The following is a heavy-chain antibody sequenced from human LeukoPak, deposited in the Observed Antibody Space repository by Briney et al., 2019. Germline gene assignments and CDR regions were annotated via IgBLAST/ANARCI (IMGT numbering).Heavy chain of an antibody. V-gene: IGHV4-39*07. CDR2: IYYSGST. CDR1: GGSISSSSYY. D-gene: IGHD6-13*01. CDR3: AREKGQQLVLGI. Sequence: SETLSLTCTVSGGSISSSSYYWGWIRQPPGKGLEWIGSIYYSGSTYYNPSLKSRVTISVDTSKNQISLKLSSVTAADTAVYYCAREKGQQLVLGIWGQGTMVTVSS. J-gene: IGHJ3*02.